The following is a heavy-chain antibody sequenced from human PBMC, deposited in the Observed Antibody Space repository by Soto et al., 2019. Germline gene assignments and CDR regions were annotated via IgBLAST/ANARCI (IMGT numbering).Heavy chain of an antibody. J-gene: IGHJ4*02. V-gene: IGHV1-8*01. CDR1: GYTFTSYD. CDR2: MNPNSGNT. CDR3: AIFKRVHFWRGYYSGDY. Sequence: GXSVKVACEASGYTFTSYDINWVRQATVQGLEWMGWMNPNSGNTGYAQKFQGRVTMTRNTSISTAYMELSSLRSEDTAVYYCAIFKRVHFWRGYYSGDYWGQGTLVTVS. D-gene: IGHD3-3*02.